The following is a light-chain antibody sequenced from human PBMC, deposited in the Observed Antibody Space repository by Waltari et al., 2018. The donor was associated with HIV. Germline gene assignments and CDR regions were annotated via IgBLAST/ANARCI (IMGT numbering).Light chain of an antibody. CDR1: ASDFGDYNY. CDR3: SSYARNSPWL. V-gene: IGLV2-14*03. J-gene: IGLJ3*02. Sequence: QSVLTQPASVSGAPGHSVTISCTGTASDFGDYNYVSWSQQHPGNAPKLLIYDVSHRPSGISQRFSGSRSGTTASLTISGLQAEDEADYYCSSYARNSPWLFGGGTKLSVL. CDR2: DVS.